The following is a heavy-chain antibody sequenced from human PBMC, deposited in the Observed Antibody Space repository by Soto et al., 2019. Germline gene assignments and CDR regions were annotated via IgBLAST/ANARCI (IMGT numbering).Heavy chain of an antibody. CDR1: GFTFSSYA. CDR2: ISGSGGST. Sequence: GGSLRLSCAASGFTFSSYAMSWVRQAPGKGLEWVSAISGSGGSTYYADSVKGRFTISRDNSKNTLYLQMNSLRAEDTAVYYCEKTDSGWYGFLWFDPWGQGTPVPVYS. V-gene: IGHV3-23*01. J-gene: IGHJ5*02. CDR3: EKTDSGWYGFLWFDP. D-gene: IGHD6-19*01.